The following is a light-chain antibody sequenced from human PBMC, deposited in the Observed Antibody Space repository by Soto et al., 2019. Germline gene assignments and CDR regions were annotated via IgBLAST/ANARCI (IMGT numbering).Light chain of an antibody. CDR3: CSYAGSSTYV. J-gene: IGLJ1*01. V-gene: IGLV2-23*02. CDR2: EVS. CDR1: SSDVGSYNL. Sequence: QSVLTQPASVSGSSGQSITISCTGTSSDVGSYNLVSWYQQHPGKAPKLMIYEVSKRPSGVSNRFSGSKSGNTASLTISGLQAEDEADYYCCSYAGSSTYVFVTGPEVTVL.